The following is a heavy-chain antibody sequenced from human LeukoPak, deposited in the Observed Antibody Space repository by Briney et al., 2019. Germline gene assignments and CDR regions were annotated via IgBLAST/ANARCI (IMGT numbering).Heavy chain of an antibody. J-gene: IGHJ4*02. CDR3: TTYGSGRKFDY. CDR1: GFSFSDAW. V-gene: IGHV3-15*04. CDR2: IESKTEDGTT. D-gene: IGHD3-10*01. Sequence: GGSLRLSCAVSGFSFSDAWMSWVRQTPGKGLEWVGRIESKTEDGTTDYAALVKGRFTISRDDSTNTLYLQMNSLKSEDTAVYYCTTYGSGRKFDYWGQGVLVTVSS.